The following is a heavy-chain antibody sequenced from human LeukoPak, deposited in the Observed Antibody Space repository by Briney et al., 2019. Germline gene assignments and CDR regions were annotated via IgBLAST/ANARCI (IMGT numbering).Heavy chain of an antibody. Sequence: SETLSLTCTVSGGPISSTSYYWGWIRQSPGKGLQSIGTIFYDGNTYYNPSLKSRVTMSVDTSKDQFSLKLSSVTAADTAVYYCARHSFYFPYFDYWGQGTLVTVSS. D-gene: IGHD2/OR15-2a*01. J-gene: IGHJ4*02. CDR3: ARHSFYFPYFDY. CDR2: IFYDGNT. CDR1: GGPISSTSYY. V-gene: IGHV4-39*01.